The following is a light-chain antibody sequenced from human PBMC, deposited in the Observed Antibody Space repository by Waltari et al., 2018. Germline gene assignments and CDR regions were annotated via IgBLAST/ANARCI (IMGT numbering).Light chain of an antibody. Sequence: DIVMTQSPDSLAVSLGERAPIHCQSSQSVLHSSNNKNYLAWHQQQPGQPPKLLIYWASTWESGVPDRFSGSGSGTDYTLTISSLQAEDVAVYYGQQYYDIPYTFGQGTKLEI. V-gene: IGKV4-1*01. CDR1: QSVLHSSNNKNY. CDR2: WAS. J-gene: IGKJ2*01. CDR3: QQYYDIPYT.